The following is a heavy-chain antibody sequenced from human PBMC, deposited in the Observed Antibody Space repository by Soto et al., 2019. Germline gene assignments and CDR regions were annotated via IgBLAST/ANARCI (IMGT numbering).Heavy chain of an antibody. CDR1: GFTVSSSY. CDR2: IYSGGST. CDR3: ARDQGYPRRVYDY. D-gene: IGHD5-12*01. Sequence: GGSLRLSCAASGFTVSSSYMSWVRQAPGKGLEWVSAIYSGGSTDYADSVKGRFTISRDNSKNTLYLQMNSLRAEDTAVYYCARDQGYPRRVYDYWGQGTLVTVS. V-gene: IGHV3-53*01. J-gene: IGHJ4*02.